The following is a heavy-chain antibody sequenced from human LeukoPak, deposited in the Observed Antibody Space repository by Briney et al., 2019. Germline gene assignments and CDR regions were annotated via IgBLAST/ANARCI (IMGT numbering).Heavy chain of an antibody. CDR1: GGSFSGYY. J-gene: IGHJ4*02. V-gene: IGHV4-34*01. Sequence: SETLSLTCAVYGGSFSGYYWSWIRQPPGKGLEWIGEINHSGSTNYNPSLKSQVTISVDTSKNQFSLKLSSVTAADTAVYYCARVVDGSADYWGQGTLVTVSS. CDR3: ARVVDGSADY. CDR2: INHSGST. D-gene: IGHD6-25*01.